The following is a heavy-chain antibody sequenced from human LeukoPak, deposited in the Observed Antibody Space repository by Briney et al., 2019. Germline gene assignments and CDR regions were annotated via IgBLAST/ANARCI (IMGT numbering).Heavy chain of an antibody. J-gene: IGHJ4*02. D-gene: IGHD3-9*01. CDR1: GFTFSSYA. CDR2: ISYDGSNK. V-gene: IGHV3-30*04. Sequence: PGGSLRLSCAASGFTFSSYAMHWVRQAPGKGLEWVAVISYDGSNKYYADSVKGRFTISRDNSKNTLYLQMNSLRAEDTAVYYCAKDLIRGHNYDILTSPGDYWGQGTLVTVSS. CDR3: AKDLIRGHNYDILTSPGDY.